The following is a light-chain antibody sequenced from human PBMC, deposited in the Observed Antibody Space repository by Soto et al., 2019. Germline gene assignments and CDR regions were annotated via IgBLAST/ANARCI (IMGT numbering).Light chain of an antibody. Sequence: DIHMTQSPSSLSASVGDRVTIACRASQIISSSLNWYQQTPGKAPQLLIYAASSLHSGVPSRFSASGSGTDFTLTIRSLQPEDFATYYCQQSYGTPWTFGQGTKVEI. CDR2: AAS. CDR1: QIISSS. J-gene: IGKJ1*01. V-gene: IGKV1-39*01. CDR3: QQSYGTPWT.